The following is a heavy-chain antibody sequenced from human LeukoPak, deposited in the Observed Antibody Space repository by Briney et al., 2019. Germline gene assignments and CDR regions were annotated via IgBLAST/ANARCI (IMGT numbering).Heavy chain of an antibody. D-gene: IGHD6-6*01. Sequence: GGSLRLSCAASGFTFSSYAMSWVRQAPGKGLEWVANIKQDGSEKYYVDSVKGRFTISRDNAKNSLYLQMNSLRAEDTAVYYCARDHVIAARPRFDYWGQGTLVTVSS. J-gene: IGHJ4*02. CDR2: IKQDGSEK. CDR3: ARDHVIAARPRFDY. CDR1: GFTFSSYA. V-gene: IGHV3-7*01.